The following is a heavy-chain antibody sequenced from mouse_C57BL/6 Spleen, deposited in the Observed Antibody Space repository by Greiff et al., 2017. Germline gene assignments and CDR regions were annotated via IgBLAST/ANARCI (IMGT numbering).Heavy chain of an antibody. CDR3: ARYYYSNYEYDMDY. CDR1: GFTFSDYG. V-gene: IGHV5-17*01. D-gene: IGHD2-5*01. J-gene: IGHJ4*01. CDR2: ISSGSNTF. Sequence: EVKLVESGGGLVQPGGSLKLSCAASGFTFSDYGMNWVRQAPEKGLEWVAYISSGSNTFYYADTVKGRFTISRDNAKTTLYLQMTSLRSEDTAMYYCARYYYSNYEYDMDYWGQGTSVTVSS.